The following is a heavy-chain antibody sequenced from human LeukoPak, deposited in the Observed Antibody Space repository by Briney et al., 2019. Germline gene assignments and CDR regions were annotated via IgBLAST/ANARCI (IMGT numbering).Heavy chain of an antibody. CDR2: IYYSGST. V-gene: IGHV4-59*08. Sequence: KASETLSLTCTVSGGSISSCYWSWIRQPPGKGLEWIGYIYYSGSTNYNPSLKSRVTISVDTSKNQFSLKLSSVTAADTAVYYCARHGYYYDSSGYYYYFDYWGQGTLVTVSS. CDR1: GGSISSCY. D-gene: IGHD3-22*01. J-gene: IGHJ4*02. CDR3: ARHGYYYDSSGYYYYFDY.